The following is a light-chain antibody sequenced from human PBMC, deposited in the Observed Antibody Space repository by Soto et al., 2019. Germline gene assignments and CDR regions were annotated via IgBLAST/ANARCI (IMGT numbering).Light chain of an antibody. CDR2: DAS. V-gene: IGKV3-11*01. Sequence: EIVLTQSPATLSLSPGERATLSCRASQSVFTYLAWYQQKPGQAPRLLIYDASDRATGIPARFTGSGSGTDFTLTISSLEPEDSAVYYCQHYHGWPITFGQGTRLEIK. CDR3: QHYHGWPIT. CDR1: QSVFTY. J-gene: IGKJ5*01.